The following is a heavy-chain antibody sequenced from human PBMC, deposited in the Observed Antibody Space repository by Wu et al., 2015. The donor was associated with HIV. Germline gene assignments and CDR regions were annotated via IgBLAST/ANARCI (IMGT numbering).Heavy chain of an antibody. CDR1: GGTFSSYA. CDR3: ARPGEGYCSGGSCYSHLYYYYGMDV. D-gene: IGHD2-15*01. J-gene: IGHJ6*02. Sequence: QVQLVQSGAEVKKPGSSVKVSCKASGGTFSSYAISWVRQAPGQGLEWMGGIIPIFGTANYAQKFQGRVTITTDESTSTAYMELSSLRSEDTAVYYCARPGEGYCSGGSCYSHLYYYYGMDVWGQGTTVTVSS. CDR2: IIPIFGTA. V-gene: IGHV1-69*01.